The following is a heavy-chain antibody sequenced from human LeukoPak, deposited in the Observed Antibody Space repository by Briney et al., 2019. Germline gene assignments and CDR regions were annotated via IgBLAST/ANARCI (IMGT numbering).Heavy chain of an antibody. CDR3: ARDKDFLFDY. Sequence: GGSLRLSCAASGFTFSSYSMNWVRQAPGKGLEWVSSISSSSSHIYYADSVKGRFTISRDNAKNSLYLQMNSLRAEDTAVYYCARDKDFLFDYWGQGTLVTVSS. J-gene: IGHJ4*02. D-gene: IGHD3-3*01. CDR2: ISSSSSHI. CDR1: GFTFSSYS. V-gene: IGHV3-21*01.